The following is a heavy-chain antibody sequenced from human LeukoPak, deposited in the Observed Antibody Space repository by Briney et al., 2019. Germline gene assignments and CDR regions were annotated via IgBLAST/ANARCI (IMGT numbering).Heavy chain of an antibody. J-gene: IGHJ4*02. D-gene: IGHD6-6*01. CDR1: EGYTSKYS. V-gene: IGHV4-59*01. Sequence: SETLTLTCTASEGYTSKYSRTWIRHPPGTRLERNRYKYYSNTTNYNPPLKSPVTITIDTSKNQFSRKMNPVSAADTAIYYHARDGVGYSSSSGLDYWGQGTLVTVSS. CDR2: KYYSNTT. CDR3: ARDGVGYSSSSGLDY.